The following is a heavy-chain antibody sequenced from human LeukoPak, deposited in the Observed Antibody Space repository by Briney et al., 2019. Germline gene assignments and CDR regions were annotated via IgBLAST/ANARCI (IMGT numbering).Heavy chain of an antibody. CDR1: GFTFSSYT. V-gene: IGHV4-34*01. Sequence: PGGSLRLSCAASGFTFSSYTMNWVRQAPGKGLEWIGEINHSGSTNYNPSLKSRVTISVDTSKNQFSLKLSSVTAADTAVYYCARVRWLQFSAFDIWGQGTMVTVSS. CDR3: ARVRWLQFSAFDI. CDR2: INHSGST. J-gene: IGHJ3*02. D-gene: IGHD5-24*01.